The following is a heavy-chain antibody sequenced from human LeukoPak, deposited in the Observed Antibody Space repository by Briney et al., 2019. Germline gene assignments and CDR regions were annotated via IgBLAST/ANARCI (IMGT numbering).Heavy chain of an antibody. J-gene: IGHJ4*02. Sequence: GGSLRLSCAASGFTFSSYGMSWVRQAPGKGLEWVSGISGSGGSTYYADSVKGRFTISRDNAKNSLYLQMNSLRAEDTAVYYCARDLGWGAVAGTGYFGYWGQGTLVTVSS. CDR3: ARDLGWGAVAGTGYFGY. CDR2: ISGSGGST. D-gene: IGHD6-19*01. V-gene: IGHV3-23*01. CDR1: GFTFSSYG.